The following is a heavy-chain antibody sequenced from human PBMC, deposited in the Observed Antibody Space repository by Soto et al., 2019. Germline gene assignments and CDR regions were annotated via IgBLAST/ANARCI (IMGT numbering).Heavy chain of an antibody. CDR2: INSDGSTK. D-gene: IGHD3-10*01. CDR1: GFSFSNYW. J-gene: IGHJ4*02. CDR3: AREFRYYGSGPKDY. Sequence: EVKLVESGGGLVQPGGSLRVSCAASGFSFSNYWMHWVRQAPGKGLVWVSRINSDGSTKTYADSVKGRFTISRDNDKNTLYLQIDSLRADDSAIYFCAREFRYYGSGPKDYWGQGTLVTVSS. V-gene: IGHV3-74*01.